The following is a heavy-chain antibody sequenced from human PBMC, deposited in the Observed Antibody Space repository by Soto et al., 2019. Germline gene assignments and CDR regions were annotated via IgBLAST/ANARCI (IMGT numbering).Heavy chain of an antibody. CDR2: ISWNSGSI. J-gene: IGHJ4*02. D-gene: IGHD1-26*01. Sequence: EVQLVESGGGLVQPGRSLRLSCAASGFTFDDYAMHWVRQAPGKGLEWVSGISWNSGSIGYADSVKGRFTISRDNAKNSLYLRMNSLRAEDTALYYCAEAKQGAWEYFVYWGQGTLVTDSS. CDR3: AEAKQGAWEYFVY. V-gene: IGHV3-9*01. CDR1: GFTFDDYA.